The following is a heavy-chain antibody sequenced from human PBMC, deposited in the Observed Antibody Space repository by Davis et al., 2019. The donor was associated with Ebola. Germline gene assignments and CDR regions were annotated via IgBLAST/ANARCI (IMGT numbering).Heavy chain of an antibody. V-gene: IGHV4-39*01. CDR1: GGSISSSSYY. CDR3: ARLIPQWLASNWFDP. Sequence: SETLSLTCTVSGGSISSSSYYWGWIRQPPGKGLEWIGSIYYSGSTYYNPSLKSRVTISVDTSKNQFSLKLSSVTAADTAVYYCARLIPQWLASNWFDPWGQGTLVTVSS. J-gene: IGHJ5*02. CDR2: IYYSGST. D-gene: IGHD6-19*01.